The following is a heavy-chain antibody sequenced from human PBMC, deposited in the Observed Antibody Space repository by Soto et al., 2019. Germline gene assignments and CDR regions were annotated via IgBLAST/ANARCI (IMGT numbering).Heavy chain of an antibody. CDR1: GDSVSNNNAA. J-gene: IGHJ4*01. CDR3: ARACCIGSICSIDY. D-gene: IGHD2-15*01. CDR2: TYHRSKWYN. Sequence: SQTLSLTCAISGDSVSNNNAAWNWIRQSPSRGLEWLGRTYHRSKWYNDYTVSVKRRITINPDTSKNQFSLQLNSVTSEDTAVYYYARACCIGSICSIDYWGHGSLVTVSS. V-gene: IGHV6-1*01.